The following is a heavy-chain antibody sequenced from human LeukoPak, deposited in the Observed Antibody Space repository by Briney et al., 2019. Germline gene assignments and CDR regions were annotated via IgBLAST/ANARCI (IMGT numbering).Heavy chain of an antibody. CDR1: GYSISSGYY. Sequence: PSETLSLTCTVSGYSISSGYYWGWIRQPPGKGLEWIGSIYHSGSTFYNPSLKSRVTISVDTSKNQFSLKLSSVTAADTAMFYCARHLRYYYGSGSSLNYMDVWGKGTTVTISS. J-gene: IGHJ6*03. CDR3: ARHLRYYYGSGSSLNYMDV. V-gene: IGHV4-38-2*02. D-gene: IGHD3-10*01. CDR2: IYHSGST.